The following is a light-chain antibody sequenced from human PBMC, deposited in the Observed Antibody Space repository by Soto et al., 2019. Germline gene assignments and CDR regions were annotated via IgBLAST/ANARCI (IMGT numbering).Light chain of an antibody. CDR1: SSDVGTYNY. V-gene: IGLV2-14*01. Sequence: QSALTQPASVSGSPGQSITISCTGTSSDVGTYNYVSWYQQHPGKAPKVMIYEVTYRPSGVSNRFSGSKSGNTASLTISGLQAEDEAEYYCSSYTGSSTLYVLGTGTKVTVL. CDR3: SSYTGSSTLYV. J-gene: IGLJ1*01. CDR2: EVT.